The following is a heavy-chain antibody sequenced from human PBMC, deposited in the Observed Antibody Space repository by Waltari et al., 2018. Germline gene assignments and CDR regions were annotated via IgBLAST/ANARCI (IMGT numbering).Heavy chain of an antibody. V-gene: IGHV3-30*02. CDR1: GFPLSSSG. CDR3: AKDRGVCLDY. D-gene: IGHD2-8*01. Sequence: QVQLVESGGGVVQPGGSLRLSCSASGFPLSSSGMHWVRQTPGKGLEWVAFIQYDGSNKYYADSVKGRFTISRDNSKNTLSLQMNSLRAEDTAVYYCAKDRGVCLDYWGQGTLVSVSS. J-gene: IGHJ4*02. CDR2: IQYDGSNK.